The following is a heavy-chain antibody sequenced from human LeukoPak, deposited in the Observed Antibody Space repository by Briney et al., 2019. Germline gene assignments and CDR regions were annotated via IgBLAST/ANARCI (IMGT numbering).Heavy chain of an antibody. J-gene: IGHJ6*03. CDR3: ARVGGYSYGYSDYYYYYYMDV. Sequence: ASVKVSCKASGGTFSSYAISWVRQAPGQGLEWMGGIIPIFGTANYAQKFQGRVTITADKSTSTAYMELSSLRSEDTAVYYCARVGGYSYGYSDYYYYYYMDVWGKGTTVTVSS. D-gene: IGHD5-18*01. CDR1: GGTFSSYA. V-gene: IGHV1-69*06. CDR2: IIPIFGTA.